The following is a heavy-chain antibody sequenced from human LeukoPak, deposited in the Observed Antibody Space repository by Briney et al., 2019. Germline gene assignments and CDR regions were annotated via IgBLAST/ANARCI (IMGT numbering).Heavy chain of an antibody. J-gene: IGHJ5*02. V-gene: IGHV4-34*01. CDR1: GGSFSGYY. D-gene: IGHD3-10*01. CDR2: INHSGST. Sequence: PSETLSLTCAVYGGSFSGYYWSWIRQPPGKGLEWIGEINHSGSTNYNPSLKSRVTISVDTSKNQFSLKLSSVTAADTAVYYCARLKYRITMVRGVIGFDPWGQGTLVTVSS. CDR3: ARLKYRITMVRGVIGFDP.